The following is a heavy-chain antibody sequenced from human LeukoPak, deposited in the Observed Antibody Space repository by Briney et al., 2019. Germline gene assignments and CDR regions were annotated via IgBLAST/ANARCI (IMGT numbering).Heavy chain of an antibody. Sequence: ASVKVSFKASGYTFTSYDINWVRQAPGQGLEWMGWMNPNSGNTGYAQKFQGRVTMTRNTSISTAYMELSSLRSEDTAVYYCAREFNYDSSGYYYPWGQGTLVTVSS. CDR3: AREFNYDSSGYYYP. J-gene: IGHJ5*02. CDR2: MNPNSGNT. D-gene: IGHD3-22*01. V-gene: IGHV1-8*01. CDR1: GYTFTSYD.